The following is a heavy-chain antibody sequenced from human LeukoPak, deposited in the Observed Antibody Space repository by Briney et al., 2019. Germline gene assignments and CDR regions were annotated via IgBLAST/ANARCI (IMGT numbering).Heavy chain of an antibody. Sequence: ASVKVSCKASGYTFTGNYMHWVRQAPGQGLEWMGWINPNSGGANYAQKFQGRVTMTRDTSISTAYMELSRLRSDDTAVYYCARHGRSSGWPEYWGQGTLVTVSS. CDR1: GYTFTGNY. CDR2: INPNSGGA. J-gene: IGHJ4*02. V-gene: IGHV1-2*02. D-gene: IGHD6-19*01. CDR3: ARHGRSSGWPEY.